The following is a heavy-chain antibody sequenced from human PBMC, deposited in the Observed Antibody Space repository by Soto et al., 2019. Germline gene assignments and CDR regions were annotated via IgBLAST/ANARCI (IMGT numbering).Heavy chain of an antibody. J-gene: IGHJ3*02. Sequence: QVQLQQWGAGLLKPSETLSLTCAVYGGFVSSGSYYWSWLRQPPGKGLEWIGEMSHSGGTHFNPSLKSRATISVDTSKNQFSLKMSSVTAADTALYYCARVERGTATTVVDAFDIWGPGTMVTVSS. CDR1: GGFVSSGSYY. V-gene: IGHV4-34*01. CDR2: MSHSGGT. CDR3: ARVERGTATTVVDAFDI. D-gene: IGHD1-1*01.